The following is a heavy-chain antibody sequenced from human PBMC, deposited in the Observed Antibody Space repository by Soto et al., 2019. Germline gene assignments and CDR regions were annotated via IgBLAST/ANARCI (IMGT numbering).Heavy chain of an antibody. D-gene: IGHD2-2*01. CDR3: ARNWNLALVPAAYFDS. Sequence: SETLSLTXTVSNFSVLTSIYYWAWIRQPPGKGLEWVGTVYYTGTTYYNPSLQSRVTISVDTSKNQFSLNLNSVTAADTAVYYCARNWNLALVPAAYFDSWGQGTLVTVS. CDR1: NFSVLTSIYY. V-gene: IGHV4-39*01. J-gene: IGHJ4*02. CDR2: VYYTGTT.